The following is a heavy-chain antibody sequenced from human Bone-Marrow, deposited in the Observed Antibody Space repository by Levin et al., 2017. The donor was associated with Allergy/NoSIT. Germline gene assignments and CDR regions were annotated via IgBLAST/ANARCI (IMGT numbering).Heavy chain of an antibody. CDR3: ARHSLARSSPFDF. CDR2: INPTDSYT. V-gene: IGHV5-10-1*01. Sequence: KAGGSLRLSCETSGYKFTTHWITWVRQMPGQGLEWMGTINPTDSYTNYSPSFKGHVTISVDKSISTAHLQWNSLRASDAAIYFCARHSLARSSPFDFWGQGTMVAVSS. CDR1: GYKFTTHW. D-gene: IGHD1-26*01. J-gene: IGHJ3*01.